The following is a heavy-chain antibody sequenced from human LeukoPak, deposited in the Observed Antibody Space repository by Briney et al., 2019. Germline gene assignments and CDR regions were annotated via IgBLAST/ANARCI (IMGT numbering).Heavy chain of an antibody. D-gene: IGHD6-13*01. V-gene: IGHV3-48*01. Sequence: PGGSLRLSCAASGFTFSTYTMNWVRQAPGKGLEWVSYISSSSSTIYYADSVKGRFTISRDNAKNSLYLQMNSLRAEDTAVYYCAKGVSSWYEGHLDYWGQGTLVTVSS. CDR1: GFTFSTYT. CDR2: ISSSSSTI. CDR3: AKGVSSWYEGHLDY. J-gene: IGHJ4*02.